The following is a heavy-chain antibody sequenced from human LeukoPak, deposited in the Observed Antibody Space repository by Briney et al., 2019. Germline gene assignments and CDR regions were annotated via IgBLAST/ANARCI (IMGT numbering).Heavy chain of an antibody. D-gene: IGHD6-19*01. CDR1: GFTFSSYW. Sequence: PGGSLRLSCAASGFTFSSYWMNWVRQAPGKGLEWVANIKQDGSEKDYVDSVKGRFTISTDNAKNSLYLQMNSLRAEDTAVYYCARVSSLAVAGFFDYWGQGILVTVSS. V-gene: IGHV3-7*01. J-gene: IGHJ4*02. CDR2: IKQDGSEK. CDR3: ARVSSLAVAGFFDY.